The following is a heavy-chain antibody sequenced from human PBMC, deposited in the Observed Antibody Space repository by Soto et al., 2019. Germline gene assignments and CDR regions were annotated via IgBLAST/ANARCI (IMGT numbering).Heavy chain of an antibody. V-gene: IGHV3-73*02. J-gene: IGHJ4*02. CDR3: TRRGTDRWDSGIGY. CDR2: IRSKVNSYAT. CDR1: GFTFSGSS. D-gene: IGHD1-26*01. Sequence: EVQLVGSGGGLVQSGGSLTLSCAASGFTFSGSSMHWVRQASGKGLEWVGRIRSKVNSYATAYAASVEGRFIISRDDSKNTTYLQMNSLKSEDTAVYYCTRRGTDRWDSGIGYWGQGTLVTVSS.